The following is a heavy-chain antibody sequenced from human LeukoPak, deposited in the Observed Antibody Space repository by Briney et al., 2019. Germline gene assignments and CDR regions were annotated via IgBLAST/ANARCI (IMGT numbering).Heavy chain of an antibody. CDR2: IYHSGST. CDR3: AREAPGYSSGWYQYYYYMDV. CDR1: GYSISSGYY. V-gene: IGHV4-38-2*02. D-gene: IGHD6-19*01. Sequence: PSETLSLTCTVSGYSISSGYYWGWIRQPPGQGLEWIGSIYHSGSTYYNPSLKSRVTISVDTSKNQFSLKLSSVTAADTAVYYCAREAPGYSSGWYQYYYYMDVWGKGTTVTVSS. J-gene: IGHJ6*03.